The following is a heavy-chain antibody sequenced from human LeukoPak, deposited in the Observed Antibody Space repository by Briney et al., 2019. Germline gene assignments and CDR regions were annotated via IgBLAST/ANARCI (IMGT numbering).Heavy chain of an antibody. V-gene: IGHV1-69*13. CDR3: ARAPGYSGYDYVGYFDY. Sequence: GASVKVSCKASGGTFSSYAISWVRQAPGQGLEWMGGIIPIFGTANYAQKFQGRVTITADESTSTAYMELSNLRSEDTAVYYCARAPGYSGYDYVGYFDYWGQGTLVTVSS. CDR1: GGTFSSYA. D-gene: IGHD5-12*01. J-gene: IGHJ4*02. CDR2: IIPIFGTA.